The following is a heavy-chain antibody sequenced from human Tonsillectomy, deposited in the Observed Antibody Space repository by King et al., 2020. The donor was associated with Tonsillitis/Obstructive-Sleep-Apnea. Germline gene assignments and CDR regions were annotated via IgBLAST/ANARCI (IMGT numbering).Heavy chain of an antibody. J-gene: IGHJ6*03. Sequence: VQLVESGAEVKKPGASVKVSCKASGYTFTSYYMHWVRQAPGQGLEWMGIINPSGGSTSYAQKFQGRVTMTRDTSTSTVYMELSSLRSEDTAVYYWARDGDSSGYYYYMDVWGKGTTVTVSS. CDR3: ARDGDSSGYYYYMDV. D-gene: IGHD3-22*01. V-gene: IGHV1-46*01. CDR2: INPSGGST. CDR1: GYTFTSYY.